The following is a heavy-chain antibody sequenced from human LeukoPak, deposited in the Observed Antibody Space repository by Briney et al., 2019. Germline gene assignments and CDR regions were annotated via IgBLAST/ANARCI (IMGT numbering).Heavy chain of an antibody. V-gene: IGHV1-2*02. CDR1: GYTFTGYY. CDR2: INPNSGGT. Sequence: GASVKVSCKASGYTFTGYYMHWVRQAPGQGLEWMGWINPNSGGTNYAQKFQGRVTMTRDTSISTAYMELTSLRSDDTAVYYCARDHGTDWFDPWGQGTLVTVSS. CDR3: ARDHGTDWFDP. J-gene: IGHJ5*02.